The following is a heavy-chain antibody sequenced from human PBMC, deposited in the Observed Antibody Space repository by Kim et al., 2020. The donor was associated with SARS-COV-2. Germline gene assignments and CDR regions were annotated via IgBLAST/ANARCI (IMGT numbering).Heavy chain of an antibody. CDR3: ARAPITMIVVVQAFDI. CDR2: IYYSGST. Sequence: SETLSLTCTVSGGSISSGGYYWSWIRQHPGKGLEWIGYIYYSGSTYYNPSLKSRVTISVDTSKNQFSLKLSSVTAADTAVYYCARAPITMIVVVQAFDIWGQGTMDTVSS. V-gene: IGHV4-31*03. D-gene: IGHD3-22*01. CDR1: GGSISSGGYY. J-gene: IGHJ3*02.